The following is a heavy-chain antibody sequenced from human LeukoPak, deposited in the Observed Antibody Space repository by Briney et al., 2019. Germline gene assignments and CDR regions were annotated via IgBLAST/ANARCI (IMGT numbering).Heavy chain of an antibody. CDR2: INPNSGGT. CDR1: GYTFTGYY. Sequence: ASVKVSCKASGYTFTGYYMHWVRRAPGQGLEWMGWINPNSGGTNYAQKFQGRVTMTRDTSISTAYMELSRLRSHDTAVYYCARVYGYGDSTGYSDYWGQGTLVTVSS. D-gene: IGHD4-17*01. V-gene: IGHV1-2*02. J-gene: IGHJ4*02. CDR3: ARVYGYGDSTGYSDY.